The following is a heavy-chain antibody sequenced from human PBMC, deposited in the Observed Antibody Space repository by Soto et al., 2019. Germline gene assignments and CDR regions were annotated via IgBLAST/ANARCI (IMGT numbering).Heavy chain of an antibody. Sequence: SETLSLTCTVSGGSISSYYWSWIRQPPGKGLEWIGYIYYSGSTNYNPSLKSRVTISVDTSKNQFSLKLSSVTAEDTAVYYCARDGEGLWDYGDSGRQYYYYYYYMDVWGKGTTVTVSS. CDR3: ARDGEGLWDYGDSGRQYYYYYYYMDV. J-gene: IGHJ6*03. D-gene: IGHD4-17*01. V-gene: IGHV4-59*01. CDR2: IYYSGST. CDR1: GGSISSYY.